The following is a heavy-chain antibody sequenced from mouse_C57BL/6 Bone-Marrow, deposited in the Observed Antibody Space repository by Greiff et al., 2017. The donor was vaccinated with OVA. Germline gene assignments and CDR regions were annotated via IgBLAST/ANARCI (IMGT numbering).Heavy chain of an antibody. CDR2: IYPRSGNT. CDR1: GYTFTSYG. J-gene: IGHJ1*03. CDR3: EGGGLFDV. V-gene: IGHV1-81*01. Sequence: QVQLKESGAELARPGASVKLSCKASGYTFTSYGISWVKQRTGQGLEWIGEIYPRSGNTYYNEKFKGKATLTADKSSRTAYMELRSLTSEDSAVYFCEGGGLFDVWGTGTTVTVSS.